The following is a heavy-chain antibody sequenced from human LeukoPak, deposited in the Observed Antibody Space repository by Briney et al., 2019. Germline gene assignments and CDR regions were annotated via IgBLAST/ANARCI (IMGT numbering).Heavy chain of an antibody. Sequence: GRSLRLSCAASGFTFDDYAMHWVRQAPGKGLEWVSGISWNSGSIGYADSVKGRFTISRGNAKNSLYLQMNSLRAEDTALYYCATLKTTVTTVDYWGQGTLVTVSS. CDR1: GFTFDDYA. J-gene: IGHJ4*02. CDR3: ATLKTTVTTVDY. D-gene: IGHD4-17*01. CDR2: ISWNSGSI. V-gene: IGHV3-9*01.